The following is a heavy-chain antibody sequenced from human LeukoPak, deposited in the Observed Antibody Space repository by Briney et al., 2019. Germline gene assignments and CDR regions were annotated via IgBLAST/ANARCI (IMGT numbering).Heavy chain of an antibody. V-gene: IGHV4-59*01. Sequence: PSETLSLTCTVSGGSISSYYWSWLRQPPGKGLEWIGYIYYSGSTNYNPSLKSRVTISVDTSKNQFSLKLSSVTAADTAVYYCARVPRQQLEYYFDYWGQGTLVTVSS. D-gene: IGHD6-13*01. CDR3: ARVPRQQLEYYFDY. J-gene: IGHJ4*02. CDR2: IYYSGST. CDR1: GGSISSYY.